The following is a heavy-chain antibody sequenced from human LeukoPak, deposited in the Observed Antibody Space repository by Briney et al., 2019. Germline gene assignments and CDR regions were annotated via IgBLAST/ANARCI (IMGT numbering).Heavy chain of an antibody. V-gene: IGHV3-23*01. CDR3: ARDHGWLARY. CDR1: GFTFSNYA. CDR2: ISGNGGST. J-gene: IGHJ4*02. Sequence: GGSLRLSCTASGFTFSNYAMTWVRQAPGKGLEWLSVISGNGGSTYHADSVKGRFTISRDNSKNTLFLQMNSLRAEDTAVYYCARDHGWLARYWGQGTLVTVSS. D-gene: IGHD6-19*01.